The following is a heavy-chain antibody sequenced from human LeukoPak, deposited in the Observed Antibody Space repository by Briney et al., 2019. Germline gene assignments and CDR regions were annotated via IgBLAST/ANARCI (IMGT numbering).Heavy chain of an antibody. CDR3: ARGRFGNYVSDY. CDR1: GYTFASYG. Sequence: GASVKVSCKASGYTFASYGISWVRQAPGQGLEWMGGIIPIFGTANYAQKFQGRVTITADESTSTAYMELSSLRSEDTGVYYCARGRFGNYVSDYWGQGTLVTVSS. J-gene: IGHJ4*02. D-gene: IGHD4-11*01. CDR2: IIPIFGTA. V-gene: IGHV1-69*13.